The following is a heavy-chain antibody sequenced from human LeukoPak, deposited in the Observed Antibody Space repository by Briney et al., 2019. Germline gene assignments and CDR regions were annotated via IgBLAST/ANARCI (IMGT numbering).Heavy chain of an antibody. J-gene: IGHJ4*02. CDR2: IYYSGST. D-gene: IGHD3-10*01. CDR1: GGSISSYY. Sequence: PSETLSLTCTVSGGSISSYYWSWIRQPPGKGLEWIGYIYYSGSTNYNPSLKSRVTISVDTSKNQFSLKLSSVPAADTAVYYCAREGRGSGSYTFDYWGQGTLVTVSS. CDR3: AREGRGSGSYTFDY. V-gene: IGHV4-59*01.